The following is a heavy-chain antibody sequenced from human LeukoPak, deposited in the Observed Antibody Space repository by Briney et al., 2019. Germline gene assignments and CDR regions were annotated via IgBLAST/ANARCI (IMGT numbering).Heavy chain of an antibody. D-gene: IGHD4-17*01. V-gene: IGHV4-39*01. J-gene: IGHJ4*02. CDR1: GGSISSSSYY. CDR2: TYYSGST. CDR3: ARHERYGDHYFDY. Sequence: PSETLSPTCTVSGGSISSSSYYWGWIRQPPGKGLEWIGSTYYSGSTYYNPSLKSRVTISVDTSKNQFSLKLSSVTAADTAVYYCARHERYGDHYFDYWGQGTLVTVSS.